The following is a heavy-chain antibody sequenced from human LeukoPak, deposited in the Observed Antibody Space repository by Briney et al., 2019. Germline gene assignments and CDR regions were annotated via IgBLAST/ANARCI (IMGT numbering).Heavy chain of an antibody. CDR3: ARAGTTVVNRYFDL. CDR1: GGSISSSSYY. Sequence: SETLSLTCTVSGGSISSSSYYWGWIRQPPGKGLEWIGEIYHSGSTNYNPSLKSRVTISIDRSKNQFSLKMTSVTAADTAVYYCARAGTTVVNRYFDLWGRGTLVTVSS. V-gene: IGHV4-39*07. CDR2: IYHSGST. D-gene: IGHD4-23*01. J-gene: IGHJ2*01.